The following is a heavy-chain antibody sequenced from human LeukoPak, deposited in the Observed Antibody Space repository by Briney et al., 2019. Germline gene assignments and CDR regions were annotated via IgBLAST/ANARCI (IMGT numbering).Heavy chain of an antibody. CDR2: LYYTGST. J-gene: IGHJ3*02. CDR3: ARIKGDAFDI. CDR1: GGSITSSTYY. V-gene: IGHV4-39*01. Sequence: SETLSLTCTVSGGSITSSTYYWGWIRQPPGKGLEWIGSLYYTGSTYYSPSLKSRVTISVDTSKNQFSLKLNSVTAADTAVYYCARIKGDAFDIWGQGTMVTASS.